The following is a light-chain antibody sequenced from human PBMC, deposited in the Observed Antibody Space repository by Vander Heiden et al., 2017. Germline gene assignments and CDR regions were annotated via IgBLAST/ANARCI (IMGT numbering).Light chain of an antibody. CDR3: CSYASSYTWV. CDR1: SSDVGGYNY. CDR2: DVS. J-gene: IGLJ3*02. Sequence: QSALTQPRSVSGSPGQSATISCTGTSSDVGGYNYVSGYQQHPGKAPTLMIYDVSKRPSGVPDLFSGSTSGNTASLTISGLQAEDEADYYCCSYASSYTWVFGGGTKLTVL. V-gene: IGLV2-11*01.